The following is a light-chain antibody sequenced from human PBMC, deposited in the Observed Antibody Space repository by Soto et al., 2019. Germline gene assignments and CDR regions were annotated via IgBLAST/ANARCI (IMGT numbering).Light chain of an antibody. CDR1: QSVSSSY. V-gene: IGKV3-20*01. CDR3: QHCRTS. CDR2: GAS. J-gene: IGKJ4*01. Sequence: EIVLTQSPGTLSLSPGERATLSCRASQSVSSSYLAWYQQKPGQAPRQLSYGASSRATGIPDRFSGSGSGTDFTLTVTRLEPEEFAVYYCQHCRTSFGGGTRVEIK.